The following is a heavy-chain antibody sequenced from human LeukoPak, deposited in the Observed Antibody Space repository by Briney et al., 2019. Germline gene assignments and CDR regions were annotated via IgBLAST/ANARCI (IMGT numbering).Heavy chain of an antibody. CDR3: ARDPGAFPYFFDY. Sequence: GGSLRLSCAASGFTFNNHALTWVRQTPGKGLECVSAISGDGISPYYADSVRGRFTISRDNSKNTLYLQMNSLRVEDTAVYFCARDPGAFPYFFDYWGQGTLVTVSS. CDR1: GFTFNNHA. CDR2: ISGDGISP. D-gene: IGHD4/OR15-4a*01. V-gene: IGHV3-23*01. J-gene: IGHJ4*02.